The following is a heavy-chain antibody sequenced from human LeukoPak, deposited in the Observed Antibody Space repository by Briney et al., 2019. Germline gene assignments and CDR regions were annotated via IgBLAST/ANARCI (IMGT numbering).Heavy chain of an antibody. J-gene: IGHJ3*01. CDR3: TRDIDDVLTGDDAFDV. Sequence: GGSLRLSCAASGFTFSSYALHWVRQAPVKGLEWVAVISNDETNKYYADSVKGRFTISRDNAESSVYLQMNSLRVDDTGLYYCTRDIDDVLTGDDAFDVWGQGTVVTVSS. CDR2: ISNDETNK. D-gene: IGHD3-9*01. V-gene: IGHV3-30-3*01. CDR1: GFTFSSYA.